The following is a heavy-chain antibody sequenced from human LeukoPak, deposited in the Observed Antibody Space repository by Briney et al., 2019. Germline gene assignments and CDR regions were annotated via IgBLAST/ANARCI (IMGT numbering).Heavy chain of an antibody. CDR3: ASAGASTTNYYYYYMDV. Sequence: PGGSLRLSCAASGFTVSSNYMSWVRQAPGKGLEWVSVIYSGGSTYYADSVKGRFTISRDNSKNTLYLQMNSLRAEDTAVYYCASAGASTTNYYYYYMDVWGKGTTVTISS. J-gene: IGHJ6*03. V-gene: IGHV3-53*01. CDR1: GFTVSSNY. D-gene: IGHD2-8*02. CDR2: IYSGGST.